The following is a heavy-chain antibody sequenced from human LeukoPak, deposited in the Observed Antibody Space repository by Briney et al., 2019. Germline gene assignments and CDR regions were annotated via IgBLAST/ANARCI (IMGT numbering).Heavy chain of an antibody. V-gene: IGHV3-23*01. D-gene: IGHD2-15*01. Sequence: GGSLRLSCAASGFTFSSNWMHWVRQAPGKGLEWVSAISNNGGYTYYADSVQGRFTISRDNSKSTLCLQMNSLRAEDTAVYYCAKQLGYCSDGSCYFPYWGQGTLVTVSS. CDR2: ISNNGGYT. J-gene: IGHJ4*02. CDR1: GFTFSSNW. CDR3: AKQLGYCSDGSCYFPY.